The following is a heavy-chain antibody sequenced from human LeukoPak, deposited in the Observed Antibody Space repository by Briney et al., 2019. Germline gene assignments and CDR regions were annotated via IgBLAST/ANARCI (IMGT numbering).Heavy chain of an antibody. CDR2: IYHSGST. D-gene: IGHD3-10*01. Sequence: SETLSLTCTVSGGSISSYYWSWIRQPPGKGLEWIGYIYHSGSTYYNPSLKSRVTISVDRSKNQFSLKLSSVTAADTAVYYCARNMVRGKGDAFDIWGQGTMVTVSS. CDR3: ARNMVRGKGDAFDI. V-gene: IGHV4-59*12. J-gene: IGHJ3*02. CDR1: GGSISSYY.